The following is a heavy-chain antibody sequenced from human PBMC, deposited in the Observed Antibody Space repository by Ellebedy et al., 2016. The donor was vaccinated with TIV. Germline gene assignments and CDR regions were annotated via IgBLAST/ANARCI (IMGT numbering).Heavy chain of an antibody. CDR3: AKGGGYDPYNWFDP. CDR2: ISGSGGST. CDR1: GFTFISYA. D-gene: IGHD5-12*01. J-gene: IGHJ5*02. Sequence: PGGSLRLSCAASGFTFISYAMSWVRQAPGKGLEWVSGISGSGGSTYYADSVKGRFTISRDNSKNTLYLQMNSLRAEDTAVYYCAKGGGYDPYNWFDPWGQGTLVTVSS. V-gene: IGHV3-23*01.